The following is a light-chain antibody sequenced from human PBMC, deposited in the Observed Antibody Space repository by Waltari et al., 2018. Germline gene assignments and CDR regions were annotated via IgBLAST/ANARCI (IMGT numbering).Light chain of an antibody. Sequence: DIVMTQSPDSLAVSLGERATINCKSSQSVLYSSNNKNSLAWYPQKPGQPPKLLIYWASTRESGVPDRFSGSGSGTDFTLTISSLQAEDVAVYYCQQYYSTPTWTFGQGTKVEIK. J-gene: IGKJ1*01. V-gene: IGKV4-1*01. CDR3: QQYYSTPTWT. CDR2: WAS. CDR1: QSVLYSSNNKNS.